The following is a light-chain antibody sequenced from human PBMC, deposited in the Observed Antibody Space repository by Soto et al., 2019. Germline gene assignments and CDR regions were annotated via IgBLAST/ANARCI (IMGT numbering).Light chain of an antibody. CDR3: QQSYSSRWT. V-gene: IGKV1-39*01. Sequence: DIQMTQSPPSLSASVGDRVTITCRASQSISTYLNWFQHKPGKATKVLIYGASNLQSGVPSRFSGGGSGTDFTLTISSLQPEDFATYYCQQSYSSRWTCGQGTKVEVK. CDR2: GAS. CDR1: QSISTY. J-gene: IGKJ1*01.